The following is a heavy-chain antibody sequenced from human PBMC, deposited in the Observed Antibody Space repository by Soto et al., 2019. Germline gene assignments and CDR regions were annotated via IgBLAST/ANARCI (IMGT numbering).Heavy chain of an antibody. D-gene: IGHD3-3*01. CDR1: GFSLTTSGVG. CDR3: AHRVLRTVFGLVTTTAIYFDF. Sequence: QITLNESGPTQVKPRQTLTLTCTFSGFSLTTSGVGVGWIRQSPGKAPAWLALIYWDDDKRYSPSLKSRLTNTKDISKNQVVLTMADLDPADTATYYCAHRVLRTVFGLVTTTAIYFDFWGQGTPVAVSS. J-gene: IGHJ4*02. CDR2: IYWDDDK. V-gene: IGHV2-5*02.